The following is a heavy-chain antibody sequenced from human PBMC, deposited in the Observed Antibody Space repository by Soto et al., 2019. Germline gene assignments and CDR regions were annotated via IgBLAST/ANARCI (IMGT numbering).Heavy chain of an antibody. V-gene: IGHV1-3*01. Sequence: QVQLVQSGAEVKKPGASVTVSCKASGDTFTSYAMHWVRQAPGHRLEWMGWINAGNGNTKYSQKFQGRVTITRDTSASTAYRELSSLRSEDTAVYYCARGIAVPVDPDYWGQGTLVTVSS. D-gene: IGHD6-19*01. J-gene: IGHJ4*02. CDR3: ARGIAVPVDPDY. CDR1: GDTFTSYA. CDR2: INAGNGNT.